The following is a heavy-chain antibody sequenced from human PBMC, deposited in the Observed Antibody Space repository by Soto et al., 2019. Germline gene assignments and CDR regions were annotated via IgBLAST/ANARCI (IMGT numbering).Heavy chain of an antibody. Sequence: GGSLRLSCAASGFTFSSYWMHWVRQAPGKGLVWVSRINSDGSSTSYADSVKGRFTISRDNAKNTLYLQMNSLRAEDTAVYYCARRRVVVPDGGPDYWGQGILVTVSS. D-gene: IGHD2-15*01. V-gene: IGHV3-74*01. J-gene: IGHJ4*02. CDR3: ARRRVVVPDGGPDY. CDR1: GFTFSSYW. CDR2: INSDGSST.